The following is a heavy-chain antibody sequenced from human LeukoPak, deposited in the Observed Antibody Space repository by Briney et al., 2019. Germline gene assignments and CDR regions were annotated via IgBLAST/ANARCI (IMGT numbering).Heavy chain of an antibody. D-gene: IGHD3-22*01. CDR1: GGSISSYY. Sequence: SETLSLTCTVSGGSISSYYWSWIRQPAGKGLEWIGRIYTSGSTNYNPSLKSRVTMSVDTSKNQFSLKLSSVTAADTAVYYCARGGENNYYDSSGYQDAFDIWGQGIMVTVSS. CDR3: ARGGENNYYDSSGYQDAFDI. J-gene: IGHJ3*02. V-gene: IGHV4-4*07. CDR2: IYTSGST.